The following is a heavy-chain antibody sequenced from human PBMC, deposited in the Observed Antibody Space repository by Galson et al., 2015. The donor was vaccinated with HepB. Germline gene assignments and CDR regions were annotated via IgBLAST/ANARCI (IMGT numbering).Heavy chain of an antibody. CDR3: ATETDYGADSFSDY. CDR1: GYTLTELS. D-gene: IGHD4-17*01. J-gene: IGHJ4*02. V-gene: IGHV1-24*01. CDR2: FDPEDGET. Sequence: SVKVSCKVSGYTLTELSMHWVRQAPGKGLEWMGGFDPEDGETIYAQKFQGRVTMTEDTSTDTAYMELSSLRSEDTAVYYCATETDYGADSFSDYWGQVTLVTVSS.